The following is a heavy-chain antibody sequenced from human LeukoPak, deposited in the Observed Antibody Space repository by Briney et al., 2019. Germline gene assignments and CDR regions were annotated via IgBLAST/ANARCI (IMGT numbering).Heavy chain of an antibody. CDR1: GFTFSSYN. CDR2: ITSTSYFI. Sequence: PGGSLRLSCAASGFTFSSYNMNWVRQAPGKGLEWVSSITSTSYFIYYADSLKGRFTISRDNAKNSLFLQMNSLRVEDTAVYYCARAKPKNMVRGLIMRRESRYYFDYWGQGTLVTVSS. J-gene: IGHJ4*02. D-gene: IGHD3-10*01. CDR3: ARAKPKNMVRGLIMRRESRYYFDY. V-gene: IGHV3-21*01.